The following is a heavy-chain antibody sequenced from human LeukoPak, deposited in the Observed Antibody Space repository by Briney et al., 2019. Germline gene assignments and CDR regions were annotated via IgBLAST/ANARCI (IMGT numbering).Heavy chain of an antibody. Sequence: PGGSLGLSCAAAGFTFGKYAIHWVRQAPRKGLEWVSFISWDGTRIHYGDSVKCRFTISRDNTKNSLYLQMNSLRTEETALYNGVKDLVESSENVRGWYYLDYWGQGTLVTVSS. CDR3: VKDLVESSENVRGWYYLDY. CDR1: GFTFGKYA. V-gene: IGHV3-43*01. D-gene: IGHD1-26*01. CDR2: ISWDGTRI. J-gene: IGHJ4*02.